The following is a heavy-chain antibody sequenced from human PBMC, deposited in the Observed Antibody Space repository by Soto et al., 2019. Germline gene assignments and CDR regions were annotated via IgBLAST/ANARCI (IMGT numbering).Heavy chain of an antibody. CDR1: GYTFTDHY. D-gene: IGHD2-21*01. CDR3: SRPKYGETYFDS. Sequence: ASVKVSCKASGYTFTDHYIHWLRQAPGQSLEWMGWINPYSGGTHFARKFQDRVTMARDTSVSTAYMELSSLKSDDTAVYYCSRPKYGETYFDSWGQGTVVTVSS. V-gene: IGHV1-2*02. CDR2: INPYSGGT. J-gene: IGHJ4*02.